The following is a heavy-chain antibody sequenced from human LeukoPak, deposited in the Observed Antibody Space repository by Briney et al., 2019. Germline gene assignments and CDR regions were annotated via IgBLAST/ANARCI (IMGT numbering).Heavy chain of an antibody. CDR1: GGSISTYY. CDR2: IYYSGST. Sequence: PSETLSLTCTVSGGSISTYYWSWIRQPPGKGLEWIGYIYYSGSTNYNPSLKSRVTISVDTSKNQFSLKLSSVTAADTAVYYCARTTEGYCRGRSCYSYYYYMDVWGKGTTVTVSS. V-gene: IGHV4-59*01. CDR3: ARTTEGYCRGRSCYSYYYYMDV. D-gene: IGHD2-15*01. J-gene: IGHJ6*03.